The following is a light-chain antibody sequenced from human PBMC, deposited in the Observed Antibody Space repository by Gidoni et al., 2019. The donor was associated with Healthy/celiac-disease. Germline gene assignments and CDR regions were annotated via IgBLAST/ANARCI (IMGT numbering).Light chain of an antibody. V-gene: IGKV3-20*01. CDR1: QSVSSSY. Sequence: ELVLTQSPGTLSLSPGERATLSCRASQSVSSSYLAWYQQKPGQAPRLLIYGASSRATGIPDRFSGSESGTDFTLTISRLEPEDFAVYYCQQYGSSPKTFGQGTKVEIK. CDR3: QQYGSSPKT. J-gene: IGKJ1*01. CDR2: GAS.